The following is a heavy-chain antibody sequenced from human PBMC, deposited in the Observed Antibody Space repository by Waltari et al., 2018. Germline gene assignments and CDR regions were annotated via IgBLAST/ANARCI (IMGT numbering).Heavy chain of an antibody. D-gene: IGHD3-10*01. CDR2: IYYSGST. Sequence: QVQLQESGPGLVKPSETLSLTGTVSGGSISSYSWRWIRQPPGKGLEWIGYIYYSGSTNYNPSLKSRVTISVDTSKNQFSLKLSSVTAADTAVYYCARDTITMVRGVIMGIWGQGTMVTVSS. V-gene: IGHV4-59*01. CDR3: ARDTITMVRGVIMGI. CDR1: GGSISSYS. J-gene: IGHJ3*02.